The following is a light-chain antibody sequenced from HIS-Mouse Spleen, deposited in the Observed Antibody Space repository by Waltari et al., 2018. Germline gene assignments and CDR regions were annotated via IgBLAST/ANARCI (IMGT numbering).Light chain of an antibody. V-gene: IGLV2-11*01. CDR2: DVS. CDR3: CSYAGSYTWV. J-gene: IGLJ3*02. Sequence: QSALTQPRSVSGSPGQSVTISCTGTSSDVGGYNYVPWYQQHPGKAPKLMIYDVSKRPSGLPDRFSGSKSGNTASLTISGLKAEDEADYYCCSYAGSYTWVFGGGTKLTVL. CDR1: SSDVGGYNY.